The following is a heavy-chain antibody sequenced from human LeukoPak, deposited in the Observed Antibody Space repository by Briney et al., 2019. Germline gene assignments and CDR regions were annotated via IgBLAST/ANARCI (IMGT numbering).Heavy chain of an antibody. Sequence: GGSLRLSCAASGFTFSSYGMHWVRQAPGKGLEWVAFIRYDGSNKYYADSVKGRFTISRDNSKNTLYLQMNSLRAEDTAVYYCAKWLLGGLITMIVVAVCDAFDIWGQGTMVTVSS. CDR3: AKWLLGGLITMIVVAVCDAFDI. CDR1: GFTFSSYG. CDR2: IRYDGSNK. V-gene: IGHV3-30*02. D-gene: IGHD3-22*01. J-gene: IGHJ3*02.